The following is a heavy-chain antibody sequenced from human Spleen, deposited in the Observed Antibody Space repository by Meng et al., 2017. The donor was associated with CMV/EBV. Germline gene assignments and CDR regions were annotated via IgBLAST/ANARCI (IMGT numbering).Heavy chain of an antibody. Sequence: ASVKVSCKASGYTFTGCYIHWVRQAPGQGLEWMGIINPSGGSTSYAQKFQGRVTMTRDTSTSTVYMELSSLRSEDTAVYYCARMTTVTYDFDYWGQGTLVTVSS. CDR2: INPSGGST. CDR1: GYTFTGCY. D-gene: IGHD4-17*01. CDR3: ARMTTVTYDFDY. V-gene: IGHV1-46*01. J-gene: IGHJ4*02.